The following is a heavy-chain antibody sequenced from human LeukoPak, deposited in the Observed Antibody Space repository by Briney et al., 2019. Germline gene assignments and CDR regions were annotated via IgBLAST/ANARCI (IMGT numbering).Heavy chain of an antibody. Sequence: SETLSLTCTVSGGSISSGSYYWSWIRQPAGKGLEWIGRIYTSGSTNYNPSLKSRVTISVDTSENQFSLKLSSVTAADTAVYYCARWSNCGGDCYLKPPIYYGMDVWGQGTTVTVSS. J-gene: IGHJ6*02. CDR2: IYTSGST. CDR3: ARWSNCGGDCYLKPPIYYGMDV. D-gene: IGHD2-21*02. CDR1: GGSISSGSYY. V-gene: IGHV4-61*02.